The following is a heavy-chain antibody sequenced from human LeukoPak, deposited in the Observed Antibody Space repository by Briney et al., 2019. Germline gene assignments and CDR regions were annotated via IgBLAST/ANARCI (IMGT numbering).Heavy chain of an antibody. D-gene: IGHD3-10*01. CDR1: GGSFSGYY. CDR3: ARGVDYYGV. J-gene: IGHJ4*02. Sequence: SETLSLTCAVYGGSFSGYYWSWIRQPPGKGLEWIGEINHSGSTNYNPSLKSRVTISVDTSKKQFSLKLSSVTAADTAVYYCARGVDYYGVWGQGTLVTVSS. V-gene: IGHV4-34*01. CDR2: INHSGST.